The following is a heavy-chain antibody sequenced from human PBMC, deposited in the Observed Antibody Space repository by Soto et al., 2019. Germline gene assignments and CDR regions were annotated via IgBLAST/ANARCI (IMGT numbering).Heavy chain of an antibody. CDR2: IYYSGST. J-gene: IGHJ4*02. CDR1: GGSVSSYY. D-gene: IGHD4-4*01. Sequence: SETLSLTCTVSGGSVSSYYWSWIRKHPGKGLEWIGYIYYSGSTKYKPSLKSRVTISVDTSKNQLYLKVTSATAADTAVYYCARHSNRNYGLYYFDYWGLGALVTVSS. CDR3: ARHSNRNYGLYYFDY. V-gene: IGHV4-59*08.